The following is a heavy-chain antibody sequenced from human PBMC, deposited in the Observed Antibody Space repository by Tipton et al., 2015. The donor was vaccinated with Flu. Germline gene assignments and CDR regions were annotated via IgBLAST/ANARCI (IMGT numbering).Heavy chain of an antibody. J-gene: IGHJ4*02. CDR2: INYDGSTI. Sequence: GSLRLSCAASGFIFTDYWMAWVRRAPGKGLEWVANINYDGSTIYYVESVKGRFTISRDNAKNSLYLQMNNLRAEDTAVYYCTRRLVEDWGQGTHVTVSS. CDR1: GFIFTDYW. V-gene: IGHV3-7*01. CDR3: TRRLVED.